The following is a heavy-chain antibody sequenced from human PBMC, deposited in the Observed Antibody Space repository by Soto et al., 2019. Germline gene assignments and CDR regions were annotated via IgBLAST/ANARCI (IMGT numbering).Heavy chain of an antibody. V-gene: IGHV3-7*04. CDR3: GRDSGTFHIDY. Sequence: EVHLVESGGDLVQPGGSLRLSCVASGFTFSSHWMTWVRQAPGKGLEWVANIKEDGSDIYYAGSVKGRFTISRDNAKKSLYLQMNSLRAEDTAVYYCGRDSGTFHIDYWGQGTLVTVSS. CDR1: GFTFSSHW. CDR2: IKEDGSDI. J-gene: IGHJ4*02. D-gene: IGHD1-26*01.